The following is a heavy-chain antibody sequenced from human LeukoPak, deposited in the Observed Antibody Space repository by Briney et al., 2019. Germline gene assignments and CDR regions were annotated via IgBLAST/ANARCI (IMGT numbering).Heavy chain of an antibody. CDR3: ARSRYLDWGGAFDM. J-gene: IGHJ3*02. Sequence: QAGGSLRLSCAASGFTFSSYAMSWVRQAPGKGLEWVSAISGSGGSTYYADSVKGRFTISRDDSKNTLYLQMNSLRAEDTAVYYCARSRYLDWGGAFDMWGQGTMVTVSS. CDR2: ISGSGGST. CDR1: GFTFSSYA. V-gene: IGHV3-23*01. D-gene: IGHD3-9*01.